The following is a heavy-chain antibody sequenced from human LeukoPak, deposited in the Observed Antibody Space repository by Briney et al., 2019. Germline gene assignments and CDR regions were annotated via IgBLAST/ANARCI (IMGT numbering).Heavy chain of an antibody. J-gene: IGHJ4*02. V-gene: IGHV3-30-3*01. CDR1: GFTFSSYA. D-gene: IGHD3-22*01. CDR2: ISYDGSNK. CDR3: ARGPPWYYDSSGYLGYFDY. Sequence: GRSLRLSCAASGFTFSSYAMHWVRQAPGKGLEWVAVISYDGSNKYYADSVKGRFTISRDNSKNTLYLQMNSLRAEDTAVYYCARGPPWYYDSSGYLGYFDYWGQGTLVTVSS.